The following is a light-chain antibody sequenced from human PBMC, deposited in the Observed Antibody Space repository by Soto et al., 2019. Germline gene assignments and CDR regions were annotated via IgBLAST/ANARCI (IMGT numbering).Light chain of an antibody. CDR3: SSYTSSSTVV. J-gene: IGLJ3*02. CDR1: SSDVGAYNY. CDR2: DVT. V-gene: IGLV2-14*01. Sequence: QSALTQPASVSGSPGQSVTISCSGSSSDVGAYNYVSWYQRHPGKAPKLMIYDVTNRPSGVSNRFSGSKSGNTASLTISGLQAEDEADYFCSSYTSSSTVVFGGGTKLTAL.